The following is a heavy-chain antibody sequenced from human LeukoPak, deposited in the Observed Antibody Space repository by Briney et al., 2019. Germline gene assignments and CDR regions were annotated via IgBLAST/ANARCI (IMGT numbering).Heavy chain of an antibody. CDR1: GYTFTGYY. CDR2: INPNSGGT. CDR3: ARTVAGDNDASDI. J-gene: IGHJ3*02. Sequence: ASVKVSCKASGYTFTGYYMHWVRQAPGQGLEWMGRINPNSGGTNYAQKFQGRVTMTRDTSISTAYMELSRLRSDDTAVYYCARTVAGDNDASDIWGQGTMVTVSS. D-gene: IGHD6-19*01. V-gene: IGHV1-2*06.